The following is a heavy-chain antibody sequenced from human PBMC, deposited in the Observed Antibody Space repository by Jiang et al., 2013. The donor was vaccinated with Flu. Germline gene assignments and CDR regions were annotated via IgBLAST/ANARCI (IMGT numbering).Heavy chain of an antibody. CDR2: INHSGST. V-gene: IGHV4-34*01. Sequence: LLKPSETLSLTCAVYGGSFSGYYWSWIRQPPGKGLEWIGEINHSGSTNYNPSLKSRVTISVDTSKNQFSLKLSSVTAADTAVYYCARGRMHLGYCSSTSCYTLFNWFDPWGQGTLVTVSS. CDR1: GGSFSGYY. CDR3: ARGRMHLGYCSSTSCYTLFNWFDP. D-gene: IGHD2-2*02. J-gene: IGHJ5*02.